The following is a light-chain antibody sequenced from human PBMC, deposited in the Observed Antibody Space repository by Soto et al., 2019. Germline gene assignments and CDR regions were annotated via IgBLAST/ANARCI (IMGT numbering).Light chain of an antibody. V-gene: IGKV3-20*01. CDR3: QQYGTSLTWS. Sequence: EIVLTQSPGTLSLSPGERATLSCRASQSVRSSYLAWYQQKPGQAPRLLIYGASSRATGIPDRFSGSGSGTDVTVTISGLEPEDFAVYYCQQYGTSLTWSCGQGIKVEIK. CDR2: GAS. CDR1: QSVRSSY. J-gene: IGKJ1*01.